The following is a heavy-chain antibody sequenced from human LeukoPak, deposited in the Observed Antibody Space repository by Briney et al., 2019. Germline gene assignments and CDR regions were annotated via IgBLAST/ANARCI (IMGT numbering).Heavy chain of an antibody. Sequence: PGGSLRLSCAASGFTFDDYAMHRVRQAPGKGLEWVSGISWNSGSIGYADSVKGRFTISRDNAKNSLYLQMNSLRAEDTALYYCAKGVPNYYDSSGYYAFYDYWGQGTLVTVSS. V-gene: IGHV3-9*01. CDR1: GFTFDDYA. CDR2: ISWNSGSI. J-gene: IGHJ4*02. D-gene: IGHD3-22*01. CDR3: AKGVPNYYDSSGYYAFYDY.